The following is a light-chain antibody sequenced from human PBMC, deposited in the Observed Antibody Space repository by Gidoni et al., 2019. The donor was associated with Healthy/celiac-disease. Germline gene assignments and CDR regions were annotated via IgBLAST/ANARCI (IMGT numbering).Light chain of an antibody. V-gene: IGKV1-33*01. Sequence: DIQMTQSPSSLSASVGDRVTITCQASQDISNYLNWYQQKPGKAPKLLIYDASNLETGVPSRCSGSGSGTDFIFTISSLQPEDIATYYCQPYDNLPGWTFXQXTKVEIK. CDR3: QPYDNLPGWT. CDR1: QDISNY. J-gene: IGKJ1*01. CDR2: DAS.